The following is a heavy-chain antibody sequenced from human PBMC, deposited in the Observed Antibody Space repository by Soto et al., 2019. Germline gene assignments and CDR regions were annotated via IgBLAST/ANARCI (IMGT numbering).Heavy chain of an antibody. CDR1: GASVSSNYYS. CDR3: ARGPSGDKVDY. V-gene: IGHV4-30-4*01. D-gene: IGHD1-26*01. Sequence: QVQLQESGPGLVEPSQTLSLTCTVSGASVSSNYYSWSWIRQPPGRDLEWIGHIYNGGSTYSNPSLNSXXTXSXXPSKNQFPLNLNSVTAADTAVYYCARGPSGDKVDYWGQGTLVTVSS. J-gene: IGHJ4*02. CDR2: IYNGGST.